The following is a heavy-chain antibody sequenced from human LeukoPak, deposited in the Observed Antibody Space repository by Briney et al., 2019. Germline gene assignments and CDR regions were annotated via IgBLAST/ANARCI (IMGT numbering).Heavy chain of an antibody. Sequence: TGGSLRLSCAASGFTFSSYGMYWVRQAPGKGLEWVAFIRYDGNNKYYADSVKGRFTISRDNSRNTMYLQMNSLRPEDTAAYYCAKVLSAMDTTFDYWGQGTLVTVSS. J-gene: IGHJ4*02. V-gene: IGHV3-30*02. CDR1: GFTFSSYG. CDR2: IRYDGNNK. CDR3: AKVLSAMDTTFDY. D-gene: IGHD5-18*01.